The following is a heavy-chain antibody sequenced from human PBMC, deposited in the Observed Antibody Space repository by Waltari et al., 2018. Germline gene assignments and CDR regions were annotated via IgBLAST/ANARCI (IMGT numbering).Heavy chain of an antibody. J-gene: IGHJ4*02. Sequence: QVQLQESGPGLVKPSQTLSLTCTVSGASISTGYYYCSWIRQYPGKGLEWIRYIYYSESTQYPPSLTSRVTISRDTSKNQFSLKITSVTASDTAIYYCVRQAPEYDILNGPPKVPIDYWGQGTLVTVSS. CDR1: GASISTGYYY. D-gene: IGHD3-9*01. CDR2: IYYSEST. V-gene: IGHV4-31*03. CDR3: VRQAPEYDILNGPPKVPIDY.